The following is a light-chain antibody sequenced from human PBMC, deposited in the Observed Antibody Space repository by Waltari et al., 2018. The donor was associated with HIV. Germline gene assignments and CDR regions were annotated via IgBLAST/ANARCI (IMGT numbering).Light chain of an antibody. J-gene: IGLJ2*01. CDR1: SSDVGGYNY. V-gene: IGLV2-8*01. CDR2: DVI. CDR3: SSHAGSKVV. Sequence: QSALTQPPSASGSPGQSVTLSCTGTSSDVGGYNYVSWHQQHPGKAPKLMIYDVIKRPPGVPDRCSGSKAGNTASLTVSGLQPEDEADYYCSSHAGSKVVFGGGTRLTVL.